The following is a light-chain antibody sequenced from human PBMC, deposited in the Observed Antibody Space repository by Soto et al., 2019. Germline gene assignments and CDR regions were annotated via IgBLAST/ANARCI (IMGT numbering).Light chain of an antibody. V-gene: IGKV3D-15*01. J-gene: IGKJ5*01. CDR2: YIS. Sequence: EIVMTQSKATLSVSPGETASLSCRASQSAGNFLAWYQQKPGQAPRLLIYYISTRATGIPARFSGSGSGTEFTLTINSLQSEDSAVYYCQQHNQLPITFGQGARLAIK. CDR3: QQHNQLPIT. CDR1: QSAGNF.